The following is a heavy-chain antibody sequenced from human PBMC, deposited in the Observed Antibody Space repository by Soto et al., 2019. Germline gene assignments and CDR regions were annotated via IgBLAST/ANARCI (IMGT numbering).Heavy chain of an antibody. CDR2: IKSDGSST. V-gene: IGHV3-74*01. CDR3: ARSDWFDP. CDR1: GFTFSTYW. J-gene: IGHJ5*02. Sequence: GVSLRLSCSASGFTFSTYWMHWVRQAPGKGLVWVSRIKSDGSSTSYADSVKGRFTISRDNAKNTLYLQMNSLRVEDTAVYYCARSDWFDPWGQGTRVTLDS.